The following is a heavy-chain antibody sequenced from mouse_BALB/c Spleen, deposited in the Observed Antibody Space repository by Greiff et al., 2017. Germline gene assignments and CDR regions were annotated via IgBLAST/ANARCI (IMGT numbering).Heavy chain of an antibody. D-gene: IGHD2-3*01. J-gene: IGHJ2*01. V-gene: IGHV5-17*02. CDR3: ARDGYYGFDY. CDR2: ISSGSSTI. CDR1: GFTFSSFG. Sequence: EVQGVESGGGLVQPGGSRKLSCAASGFTFSSFGMHWVRQAPEKGLEWVAYISSGSSTIYYADTVKGRFTISRDNPKNTLFLQMTSLRSEDTAMYYCARDGYYGFDYWGQGTTLTVSS.